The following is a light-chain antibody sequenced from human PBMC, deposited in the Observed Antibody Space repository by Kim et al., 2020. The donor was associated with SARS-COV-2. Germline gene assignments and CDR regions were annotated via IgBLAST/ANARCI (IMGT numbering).Light chain of an antibody. Sequence: SSELTQDPAVSVALGQTVRITCQGDSLRSYYASWYQQKPGQAPVLVIYGKNNRPSGIPDRFSGSSSGNTASLTITGAQAEDEADYYCNSRDSSGNHPDVFGTGTKGHRP. V-gene: IGLV3-19*01. CDR2: GKN. CDR3: NSRDSSGNHPDV. CDR1: SLRSYY. J-gene: IGLJ1*01.